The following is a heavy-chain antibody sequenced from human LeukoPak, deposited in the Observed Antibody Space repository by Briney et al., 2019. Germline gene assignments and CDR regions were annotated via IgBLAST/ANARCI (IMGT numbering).Heavy chain of an antibody. V-gene: IGHV3-48*04. CDR2: ISSSSSTI. J-gene: IGHJ4*02. Sequence: AGGSLRLSCAASGFTFSSYSMNWVRQAPGKGLEWVSYISSSSSTIYYADSVKGRFTISRDNAKNSLYLQMNSLRAEDTAVYYCARDQRGTAMVTGEFDYWGQGTLVTVSS. D-gene: IGHD5-18*01. CDR1: GFTFSSYS. CDR3: ARDQRGTAMVTGEFDY.